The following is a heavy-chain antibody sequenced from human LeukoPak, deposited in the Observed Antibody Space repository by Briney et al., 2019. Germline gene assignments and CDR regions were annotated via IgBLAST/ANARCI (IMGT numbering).Heavy chain of an antibody. D-gene: IGHD5-18*01. Sequence: SETLSLTCTVSGGSISSYYWSWIRQPPGKGLEWIGYIYYSGSTNYNPSLKSRVTISVDTSKNQFSRKLSSATAADTAVYYGGRERGGRYSYGSRHYYYGMDVWGQGTTVTVSS. J-gene: IGHJ6*02. CDR3: GRERGGRYSYGSRHYYYGMDV. CDR1: GGSISSYY. CDR2: IYYSGST. V-gene: IGHV4-59*01.